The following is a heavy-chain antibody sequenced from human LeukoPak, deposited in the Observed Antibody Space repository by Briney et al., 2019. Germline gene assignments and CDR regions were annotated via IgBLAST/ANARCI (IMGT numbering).Heavy chain of an antibody. V-gene: IGHV3-23*01. Sequence: PGGSLRLSCAASGFTFSSYWMSWVRQAPGKGLEWVSGISDSGDITYYADSVEGRFTISRDNSKNTLYVQMNSLRVEDTAVYYCAKDRRGGSYYAATLDIWGQGTMVTVSS. CDR2: ISDSGDIT. D-gene: IGHD1-26*01. CDR1: GFTFSSYW. CDR3: AKDRRGGSYYAATLDI. J-gene: IGHJ3*02.